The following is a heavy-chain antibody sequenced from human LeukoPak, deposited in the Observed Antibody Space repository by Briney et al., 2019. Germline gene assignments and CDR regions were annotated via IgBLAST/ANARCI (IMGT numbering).Heavy chain of an antibody. D-gene: IGHD2-15*01. CDR1: GGSISSSSYY. V-gene: IGHV4-39*07. CDR2: IYYSGST. J-gene: IGHJ3*02. Sequence: PSETLSLTCTVSGGSISSSSYYWGWIRQPPGKGLEWIGSIYYSGSTYYNPSLKSRVTISVDRSKNQFSLKLSSVTAADTAVYYCARDPPLTSGYCSGGSCRRRAGDAFDIWGQGTMVTVSS. CDR3: ARDPPLTSGYCSGGSCRRRAGDAFDI.